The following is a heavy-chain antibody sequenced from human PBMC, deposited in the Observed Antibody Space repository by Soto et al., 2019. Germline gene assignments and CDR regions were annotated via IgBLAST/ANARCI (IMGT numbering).Heavy chain of an antibody. J-gene: IGHJ4*02. CDR3: ARLYYGSGSYDFDY. D-gene: IGHD3-10*01. V-gene: IGHV3-33*01. CDR1: GFTFSSYG. Sequence: VQLVESGGGVVQPGRSLRLSCAASGFTFSSYGMHWVRQAPGKGLAWVAVIWYDGSNKYYADSVKGRFTISRDNSKNTLYLQMNSLRAEDTAVYYCARLYYGSGSYDFDYWGQGTLVTVSS. CDR2: IWYDGSNK.